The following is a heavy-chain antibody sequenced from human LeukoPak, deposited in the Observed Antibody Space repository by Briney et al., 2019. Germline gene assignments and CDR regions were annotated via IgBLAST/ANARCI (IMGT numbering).Heavy chain of an antibody. J-gene: IGHJ6*03. CDR2: IRYDGSNK. D-gene: IGHD3-9*01. V-gene: IGHV3-30*02. CDR3: AKGYDILTGYRLDYYYMDV. Sequence: GGPLRLSCAASGFTFSSYGMHWVRQAPGKGLEWVAFIRYDGSNKYYADSVKGRFTISRDNSKNTLYLQMNSLRAEDTAVYYCAKGYDILTGYRLDYYYMDVWGKGTTVTVSS. CDR1: GFTFSSYG.